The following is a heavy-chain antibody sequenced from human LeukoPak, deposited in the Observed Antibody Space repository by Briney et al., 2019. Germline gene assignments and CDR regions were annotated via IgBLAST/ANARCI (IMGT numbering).Heavy chain of an antibody. Sequence: GGSLRLSCAASGLTFSSYAMSWVRQAPGKGLEWVSAISGSGGSTYYADSVKGRFTISRDNSKNTLYLQMNSLRAEDTAVYYCAKAYSSGWYYFDYWGQGTLVTVSS. V-gene: IGHV3-23*01. CDR2: ISGSGGST. D-gene: IGHD6-19*01. CDR1: GLTFSSYA. J-gene: IGHJ4*02. CDR3: AKAYSSGWYYFDY.